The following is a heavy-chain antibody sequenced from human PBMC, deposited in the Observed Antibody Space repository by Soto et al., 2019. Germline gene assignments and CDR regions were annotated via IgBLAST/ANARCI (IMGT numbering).Heavy chain of an antibody. CDR3: ARQPWREQIGSYYYYGMDV. CDR2: IYYSGST. J-gene: IGHJ6*02. V-gene: IGHV4-39*01. CDR1: GGSISSSSYY. Sequence: SETLSLTCTVSGGSISSSSYYWGWIRQPPGKGLEWIGSIYYSGSTYYNPSLKSRVTISVDTSKNQFSLKLRSVTAADTAVYYCARQPWREQIGSYYYYGMDVWGQGTTVTVSS. D-gene: IGHD1-26*01.